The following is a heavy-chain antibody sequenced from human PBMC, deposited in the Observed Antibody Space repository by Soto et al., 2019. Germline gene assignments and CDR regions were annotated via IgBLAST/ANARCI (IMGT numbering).Heavy chain of an antibody. CDR3: ARDHSYGYWYNWFEP. Sequence: RRLSCAASGFTFSSYWMSWVRQAPWKGLEWVANIKQDGSEKYYVDSVKGRFTISRENAKNSLYLQMNSLRAEDTAVYYCARDHSYGYWYNWFEPWGQGTLVTVSS. CDR2: IKQDGSEK. D-gene: IGHD5-18*01. CDR1: GFTFSSYW. V-gene: IGHV3-7*03. J-gene: IGHJ5*02.